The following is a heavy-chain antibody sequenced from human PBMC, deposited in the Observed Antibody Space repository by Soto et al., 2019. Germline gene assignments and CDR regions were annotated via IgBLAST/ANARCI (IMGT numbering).Heavy chain of an antibody. Sequence: QVQLVQSGAEVKKPGASVKVSCKASGYSFAAFYMHWVRQAPGQGLEWLGIINPSGSKTSYAPKFKGRATMTRDTTTRTVYMELSSLTADDTAVYYCVTDYGDQPRFDHWGQGTLVTVSS. CDR1: GYSFAAFY. V-gene: IGHV1-46*01. D-gene: IGHD4-17*01. CDR2: INPSGSKT. CDR3: VTDYGDQPRFDH. J-gene: IGHJ5*02.